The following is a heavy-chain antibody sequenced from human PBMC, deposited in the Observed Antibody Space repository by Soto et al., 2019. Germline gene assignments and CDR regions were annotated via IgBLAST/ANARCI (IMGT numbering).Heavy chain of an antibody. J-gene: IGHJ4*02. D-gene: IGHD3-22*01. CDR3: AMGSSGYNHAPLTRFFDY. CDR2: IYYSGST. V-gene: IGHV4-31*03. Sequence: SETLSLTCTVSGGSISSGGYYWSWIRQHPGKGLEWIGYIYYSGSTYYNPSLKSRVTISVDTSKNQFSLKLSSVTAADTAVYYCAMGSSGYNHAPLTRFFDYWGQGTLVTVSS. CDR1: GGSISSGGYY.